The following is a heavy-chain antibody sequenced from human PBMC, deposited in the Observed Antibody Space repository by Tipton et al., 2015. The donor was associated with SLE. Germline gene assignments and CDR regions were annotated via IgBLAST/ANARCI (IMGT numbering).Heavy chain of an antibody. CDR3: VAGLGDF. Sequence: SLRLSCAASGFTLNNDWMHWVRQAPGKGLVWVSRIKPDGRTINYADVVKGRFTISRDSAENTLYLQMNSLRAEDTAVYYCVAGLGDFWGQGILVTASS. J-gene: IGHJ4*02. CDR2: IKPDGRTI. V-gene: IGHV3-74*01. D-gene: IGHD6-19*01. CDR1: GFTLNNDW.